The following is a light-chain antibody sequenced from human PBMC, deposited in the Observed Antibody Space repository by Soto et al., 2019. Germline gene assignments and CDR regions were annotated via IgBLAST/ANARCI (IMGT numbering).Light chain of an antibody. CDR2: KAS. CDR1: QTISSW. CDR3: QHYNIYSEA. V-gene: IGKV1-5*03. J-gene: IGKJ1*01. Sequence: DIRMTQSASTLSGYVGDRVTITCRASQTISSWLAWYQQKPGKAPKLLIYKASTLKSGVPSRFSGSGSGTEFTLTISSLQPDDFATYYCQHYNIYSEASGQVTNVDIK.